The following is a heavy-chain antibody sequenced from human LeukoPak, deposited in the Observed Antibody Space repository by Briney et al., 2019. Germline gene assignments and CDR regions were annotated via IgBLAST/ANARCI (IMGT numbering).Heavy chain of an antibody. CDR1: GFTFSSYA. D-gene: IGHD3-9*01. CDR3: AKGAFGDIYHQRYYFDY. Sequence: GGSLRLSCAASGFTFSSYAMSWVRQAPGRGLEWVSAISGSGGSTYYADSVKGRFTISRDNSKNTLYLQMNSLRAEDTAVYYCAKGAFGDIYHQRYYFDYWGQGTLVTVSS. CDR2: ISGSGGST. J-gene: IGHJ4*02. V-gene: IGHV3-23*01.